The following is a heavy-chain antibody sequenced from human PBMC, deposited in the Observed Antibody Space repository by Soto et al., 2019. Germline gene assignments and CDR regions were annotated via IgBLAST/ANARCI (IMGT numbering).Heavy chain of an antibody. CDR2: IYYSGST. D-gene: IGHD3-22*01. CDR1: GGSISNYY. V-gene: IGHV4-59*01. Sequence: SETLSLTCTVSGGSISNYYWSWIRQPPGKGLEWIGYIYYSGSTNYNPSLESRVTISVDRSKNQFSLNVSSVTAADTAVYYCARGRESYYDSSGYVYWGEGILVTVSS. J-gene: IGHJ4*02. CDR3: ARGRESYYDSSGYVY.